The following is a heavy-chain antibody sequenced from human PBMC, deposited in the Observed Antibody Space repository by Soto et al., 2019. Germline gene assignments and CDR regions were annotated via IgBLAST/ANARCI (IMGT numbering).Heavy chain of an antibody. J-gene: IGHJ4*02. CDR2: ISGSGGTT. Sequence: GGSLRLSCAASGFTFSNYAMTWVRQAPGKGLEWVSLISGSGGTTYYADSVQGRFTVSRDNSKNTLHLQMNSLRAEDTAVYYCAKYLLPKAESVFDYWGQGPLVTVSS. CDR3: AKYLLPKAESVFDY. D-gene: IGHD2-21*01. CDR1: GFTFSNYA. V-gene: IGHV3-23*01.